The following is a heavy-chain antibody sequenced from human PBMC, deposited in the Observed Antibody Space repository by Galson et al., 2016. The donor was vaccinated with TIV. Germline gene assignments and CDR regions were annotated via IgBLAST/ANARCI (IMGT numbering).Heavy chain of an antibody. V-gene: IGHV3-49*04. D-gene: IGHD5/OR15-5a*01. CDR1: GFTFGDYG. Sequence: LRLSCAASGFTFGDYGMSWVRQAPGKGLEWIGFIRTRGYGESTEYAASVKGRFTMSRDDSKSIAYLQMNSLKTEDTAVYYCSRSVHLDYWGPGTLVTVSS. CDR2: IRTRGYGEST. J-gene: IGHJ4*02. CDR3: SRSVHLDY.